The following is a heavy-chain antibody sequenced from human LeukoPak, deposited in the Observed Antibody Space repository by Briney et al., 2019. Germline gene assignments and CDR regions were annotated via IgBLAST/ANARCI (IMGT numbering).Heavy chain of an antibody. CDR3: ASGYCSSTSCLFDL. CDR2: IYYSGST. V-gene: IGHV4-59*01. D-gene: IGHD2-2*03. J-gene: IGHJ5*02. Sequence: SETLSVTCTVSGGSISSYYWSWIRQPPGKGLEWIGYIYYSGSTNYNPSLKSRVTISVDTSKNQFSLKLSSVTAADTAVYYCASGYCSSTSCLFDLCGQGTLVTVSS. CDR1: GGSISSYY.